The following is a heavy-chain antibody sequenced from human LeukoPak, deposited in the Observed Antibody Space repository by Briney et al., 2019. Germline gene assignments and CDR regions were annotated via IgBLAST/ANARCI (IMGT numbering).Heavy chain of an antibody. Sequence: GGSLRLSCAVSGFTVSDTYVSWVRQAPAKGLEWVSALSGSGTTTYYADSVKGRFTISRDNSKKTLYLQMNSLRVEDTAVYYCANGKSEYSSGWPRGTLWGQGTLVTVSS. J-gene: IGHJ4*02. CDR2: LSGSGTTT. CDR1: GFTVSDTY. CDR3: ANGKSEYSSGWPRGTL. V-gene: IGHV3-23*01. D-gene: IGHD6-19*01.